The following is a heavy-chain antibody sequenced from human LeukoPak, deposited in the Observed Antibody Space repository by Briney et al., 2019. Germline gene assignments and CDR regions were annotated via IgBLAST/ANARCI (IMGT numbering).Heavy chain of an antibody. V-gene: IGHV3-21*01. J-gene: IGHJ6*02. Sequence: PGGSLRLSCAASGFTFRSYSMNWVRQAPGKGLEWVSSISSSSTYIYYADSVKGRFTVSRDNAKNSLYLEMNSLRAEDTAVYYCARLRGNGGGKSYYYYTMDVWGQGTTVTVSS. CDR2: ISSSSTYI. CDR3: ARLRGNGGGKSYYYYTMDV. D-gene: IGHD3-10*01. CDR1: GFTFRSYS.